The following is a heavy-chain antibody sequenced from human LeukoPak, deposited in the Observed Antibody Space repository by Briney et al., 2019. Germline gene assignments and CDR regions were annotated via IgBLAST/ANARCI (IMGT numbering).Heavy chain of an antibody. Sequence: ASVKVSCKASGYTFTGYYIHWVRQAPGQGLEWMGWINPNSGGTNYAQKFQGRVTMTRDTSISTAYMELSRLRSDDTAVYYCARDDIVVLNWFDPWGQGTLVTVSS. V-gene: IGHV1-2*02. CDR1: GYTFTGYY. J-gene: IGHJ5*02. CDR3: ARDDIVVLNWFDP. CDR2: INPNSGGT. D-gene: IGHD2-2*01.